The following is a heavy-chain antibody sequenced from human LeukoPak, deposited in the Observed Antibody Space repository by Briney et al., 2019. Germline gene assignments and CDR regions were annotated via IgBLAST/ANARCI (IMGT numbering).Heavy chain of an antibody. CDR1: SDSISSYY. J-gene: IGHJ4*02. CDR2: INYRGAT. V-gene: IGHV4-59*12. CDR3: ARALLGGTY. D-gene: IGHD3-16*01. Sequence: PSETLSLTCTVSSDSISSYYWNWIRQPPGKGLEWIAYINYRGATNYNPSLKTRVTISADTSKNQFSLKLSSVTAADTAVYYCARALLGGTYWGQGTLVTVSS.